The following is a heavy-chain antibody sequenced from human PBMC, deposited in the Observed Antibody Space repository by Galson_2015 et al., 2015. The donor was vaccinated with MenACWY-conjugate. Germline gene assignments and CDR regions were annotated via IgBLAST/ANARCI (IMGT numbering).Heavy chain of an antibody. CDR3: ARGGGLSQLLSGHYYSGMAV. Sequence: SVKVSCKASGGTFSGYAIVWVRQAPGQGLEWMGGISPIFGTANYAQKMQDRVTITADESATTAYMELRGLRSEDTAVYYCARGGGLSQLLSGHYYSGMAVWGQGTTVTVSS. CDR2: ISPIFGTA. V-gene: IGHV1-69*13. CDR1: GGTFSGYA. J-gene: IGHJ6*02. D-gene: IGHD2-2*01.